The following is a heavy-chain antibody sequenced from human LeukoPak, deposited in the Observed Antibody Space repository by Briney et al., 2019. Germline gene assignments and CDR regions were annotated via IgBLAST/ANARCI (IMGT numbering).Heavy chain of an antibody. J-gene: IGHJ4*02. D-gene: IGHD6-13*01. CDR3: ARAEVRGSIAAAVPFDY. CDR2: ISAYNGNT. CDR1: GYTFTSYG. V-gene: IGHV1-18*01. Sequence: ASVKDSCKASGYTFTSYGISWVRQDPGQGLEWMGWISAYNGNTNYAQKLQGRVTMTTDTSTSPAYMELRSLRSDDTAVYYCARAEVRGSIAAAVPFDYWGQGTLVTVSS.